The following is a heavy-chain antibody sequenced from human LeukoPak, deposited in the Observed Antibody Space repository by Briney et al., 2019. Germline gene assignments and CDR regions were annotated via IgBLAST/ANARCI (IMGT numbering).Heavy chain of an antibody. V-gene: IGHV3-33*08. D-gene: IGHD6-19*01. J-gene: IGHJ4*02. CDR2: IWYDGTNE. Sequence: PGRSLRLSCAASGFTFSSYGMHWVRQAPGKGLEWVALIWYDGTNEKYADSVKGRFTISRDNSKNTLYLQMNSLAVEDTAVYYCARESTAVPGTVDYWGQGTLVTVSS. CDR1: GFTFSSYG. CDR3: ARESTAVPGTVDY.